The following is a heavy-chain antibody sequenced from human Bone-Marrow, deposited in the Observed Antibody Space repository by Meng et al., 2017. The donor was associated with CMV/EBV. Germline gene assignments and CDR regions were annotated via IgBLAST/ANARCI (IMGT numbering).Heavy chain of an antibody. CDR1: GGTFSSYA. CDR3: ARPYNILIGGDDAFDI. Sequence: SVKLSCKASGGTFSSYAISWVRQAPGQGLEWMGGIIPIFGTANYAQKFQGRVTITTDESTSTAYMELSSLRSEDTAVYYCARPYNILIGGDDAFDIWGQGTMVTVSS. V-gene: IGHV1-69*05. CDR2: IIPIFGTA. D-gene: IGHD3-9*01. J-gene: IGHJ3*02.